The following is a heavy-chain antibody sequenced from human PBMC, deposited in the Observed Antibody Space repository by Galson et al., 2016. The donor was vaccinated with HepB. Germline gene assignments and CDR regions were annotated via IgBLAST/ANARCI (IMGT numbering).Heavy chain of an antibody. CDR1: GFSFSSYW. V-gene: IGHV3-74*01. CDR2: INGDGSST. J-gene: IGHJ4*02. Sequence: SLRLSCAASGFSFSSYWMHWVRQASGKGLVWVSRINGDGSSTSYADYVKGRFTISRDNAKNTLYLQMNSLRAEDTAVYFCARRDIPMANDYWGQGVLVTVAS. CDR3: ARRDIPMANDY. D-gene: IGHD5-18*01.